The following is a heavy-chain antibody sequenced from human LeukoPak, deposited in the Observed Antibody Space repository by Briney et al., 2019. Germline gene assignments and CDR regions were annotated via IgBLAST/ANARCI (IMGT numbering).Heavy chain of an antibody. CDR3: ARGGHQLKEF. CDR2: ISSSSSYI. CDR1: GFTFSSYS. J-gene: IGHJ4*02. V-gene: IGHV3-21*01. Sequence: GGSLRLSCAASGFTFSSYSMNWVRQAPGKGLEWVSSISSSSSYIYYADSVKGRFTISRDNTKNSLYLHMSSLRVEDTAVYFCARGGHQLKEFWGQGTLVTDSS. D-gene: IGHD1-1*01.